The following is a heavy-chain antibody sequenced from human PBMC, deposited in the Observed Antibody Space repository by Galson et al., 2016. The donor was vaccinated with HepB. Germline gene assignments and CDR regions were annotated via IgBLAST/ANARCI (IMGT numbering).Heavy chain of an antibody. CDR2: IWYGGSSK. D-gene: IGHD4-11*01. Sequence: SLRLSCAASGFTFSNYAMHWVRQAPGKGLEWVAVIWYGGSSKYYIDSVKGRFTISRDSSKNTLNLQMSSLRAEDTAVYYCAKVATPNRNYENWFDSWGQGTLVTVSS. CDR3: AKVATPNRNYENWFDS. CDR1: GFTFSNYA. V-gene: IGHV3-33*06. J-gene: IGHJ5*01.